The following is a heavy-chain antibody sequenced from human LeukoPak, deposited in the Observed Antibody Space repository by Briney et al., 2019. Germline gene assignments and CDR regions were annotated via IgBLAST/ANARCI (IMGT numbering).Heavy chain of an antibody. CDR1: GGSISSYY. J-gene: IGHJ4*02. D-gene: IGHD4-23*01. V-gene: IGHV4-59*01. CDR3: ARGVGVTPKFDY. Sequence: SETLSLTCTVSGGSISSYYWSWIRQPPGKGQEWIGYIYYSGSTNYNPSLKSRVTISVDTSKNQFSLKLNSVTAADTAVCYCARGVGVTPKFDYWGQGTLVTVSS. CDR2: IYYSGST.